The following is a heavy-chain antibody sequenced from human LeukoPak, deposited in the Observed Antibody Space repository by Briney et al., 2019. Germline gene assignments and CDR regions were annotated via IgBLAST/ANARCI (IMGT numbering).Heavy chain of an antibody. CDR2: ISTYTDST. D-gene: IGHD5-12*01. CDR1: GYLFTSYR. CDR3: ARDPRPEDIMATINCWFDP. J-gene: IGHJ5*02. Sequence: ASVKVSCKASGYLFTSYRISWVRQAPGQGLEWMGWISTYTDSTEFAPKFQGRVIMTTDTSTGTAYMELRSLRSDDTAVYYCARDPRPEDIMATINCWFDPWGQGTLVTVSS. V-gene: IGHV1-18*01.